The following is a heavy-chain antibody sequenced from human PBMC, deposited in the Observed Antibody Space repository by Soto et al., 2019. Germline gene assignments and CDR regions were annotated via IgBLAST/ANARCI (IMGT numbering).Heavy chain of an antibody. D-gene: IGHD3-22*01. CDR2: IKSKTDGGTT. CDR1: GFTFSNAW. CDR3: TTDSYSSIIVVRFDY. J-gene: IGHJ4*01. Sequence: GGSLSVSCAASGFTFSNAWINWVRQAPGKGLEWVGRIKSKTDGGTTDYAAPVKGRFAISRDDSKNILYLQMNSLKIEDTAVYYCTTDSYSSIIVVRFDYWCHGTLVTGSS. V-gene: IGHV3-15*07.